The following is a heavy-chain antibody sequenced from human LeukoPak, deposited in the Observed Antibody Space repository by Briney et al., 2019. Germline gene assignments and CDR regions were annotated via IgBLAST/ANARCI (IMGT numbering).Heavy chain of an antibody. CDR1: GGSVNSGPYS. V-gene: IGHV4-30-2*01. J-gene: IGHJ5*02. Sequence: SETLSLTCAVSGGSVNSGPYSWSWIRQPPGKGLEWVGYIYQTGTTYYNPSLKSRVAISVDRSNNQFSLNLTSVTAADTAVYYCARGTPTVTTWFDPWGQGILVTVSS. CDR2: IYQTGTT. CDR3: ARGTPTVTTWFDP. D-gene: IGHD4-17*01.